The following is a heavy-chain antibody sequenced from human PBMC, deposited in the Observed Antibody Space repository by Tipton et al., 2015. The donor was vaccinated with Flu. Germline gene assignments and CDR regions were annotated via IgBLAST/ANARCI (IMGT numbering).Heavy chain of an antibody. CDR3: ARHARGYCSGTSCYTGGAFDI. Sequence: GLVKPSETLSLICGVSGYSISSGYYWGWIRQPPGKGLEWLGNIYHSGSTYYNPSLESRVTLSADTSKNRFSLWLSSVTAADTAVYYCARHARGYCSGTSCYTGGAFDIWGQGARVTVSS. CDR1: GYSISSGYY. CDR2: IYHSGST. D-gene: IGHD2-2*02. J-gene: IGHJ3*02. V-gene: IGHV4-38-2*01.